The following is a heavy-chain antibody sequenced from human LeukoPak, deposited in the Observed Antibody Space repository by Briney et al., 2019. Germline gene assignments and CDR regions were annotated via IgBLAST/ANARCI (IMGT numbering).Heavy chain of an antibody. Sequence: GGSVRLSCAASGITFSSYWMRWVRQAPGEGLEWVANIKQDGSQTYYMDSVKGRFTISRDNARNSLYLQMNSLRAEDTAVYYCGRELGSGVDYWGQGTLVTVSS. CDR2: IKQDGSQT. D-gene: IGHD2-15*01. CDR1: GITFSSYW. J-gene: IGHJ4*02. V-gene: IGHV3-7*05. CDR3: GRELGSGVDY.